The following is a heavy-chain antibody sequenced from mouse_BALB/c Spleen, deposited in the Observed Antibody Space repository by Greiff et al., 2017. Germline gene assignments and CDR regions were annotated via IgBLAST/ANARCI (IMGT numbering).Heavy chain of an antibody. CDR3: ARHKGAMDY. CDR2: ISSGGSYT. V-gene: IGHV5-6*01. Sequence: EVQLVESGGDLVKPGGSLKLSCAASGFTFSSYGMSWVRQTPDKRLEWVATISSGGSYTYYPDSVKGRFTISRDNAKNTLYLQMSSLKSEDTAMYYCARHKGAMDYWGQGTSVTVSS. J-gene: IGHJ4*01. CDR1: GFTFSSYG.